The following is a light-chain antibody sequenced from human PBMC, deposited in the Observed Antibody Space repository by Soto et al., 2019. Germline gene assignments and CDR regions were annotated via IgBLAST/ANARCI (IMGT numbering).Light chain of an antibody. V-gene: IGLV2-8*01. CDR1: SSDVGDYNY. Sequence: QSAPTQPPSASGSPGQSVTIPCTGTSSDVGDYNYVSWYQQHPGKVPKLLIYEVSKRPSGVSDRFSGSKSGNTASLTVSGLQAEDEADYYCSSFVGSPVVFGGGTKVTVL. CDR2: EVS. CDR3: SSFVGSPVV. J-gene: IGLJ2*01.